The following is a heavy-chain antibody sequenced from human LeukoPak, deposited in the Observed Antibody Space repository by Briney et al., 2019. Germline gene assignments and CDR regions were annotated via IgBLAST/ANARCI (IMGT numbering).Heavy chain of an antibody. Sequence: ASVKVSCKASGGTFSSYAISWVRQAPGHGLEWMGGIIPIFGTANYAQKFQGRVPITADESTSTAYMELSSLRSEDTAVYYSARDLYYDFWSGYSEPAYYYYMDVWGKGTTVTVSS. D-gene: IGHD3-3*01. CDR1: GGTFSSYA. J-gene: IGHJ6*03. V-gene: IGHV1-69*13. CDR2: IIPIFGTA. CDR3: ARDLYYDFWSGYSEPAYYYYMDV.